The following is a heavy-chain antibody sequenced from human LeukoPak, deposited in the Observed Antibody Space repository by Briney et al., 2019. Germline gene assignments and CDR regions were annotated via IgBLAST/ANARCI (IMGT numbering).Heavy chain of an antibody. Sequence: SLALSLASPVPGGAISSGGYYWSWIRQHPGKVLEWIGHIYYRGSSYYNPSIKSRVSISVDTSKNQFSLKLSSVTAADTAVYYCARNHSSSWYSRYYYGIDVCGQGTTVTVSS. V-gene: IGHV4-31*03. J-gene: IGHJ6*02. CDR1: GGAISSGGYY. CDR2: IYYRGSS. D-gene: IGHD6-13*01. CDR3: ARNHSSSWYSRYYYGIDV.